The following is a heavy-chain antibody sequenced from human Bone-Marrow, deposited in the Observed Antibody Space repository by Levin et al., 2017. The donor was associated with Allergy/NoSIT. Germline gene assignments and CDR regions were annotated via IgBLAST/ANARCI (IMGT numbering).Heavy chain of an antibody. CDR3: ARDGYCSAGSCSPLHWFDP. CDR2: INTGNGNT. CDR1: GYTFSDYA. Sequence: ASVKVSCKASGYTFSDYAMHWVRQAPGQRPEWMGWINTGNGNTKYSQKFQGRVIITRDTSANTGYMELRSLRSEDTAIYYCARDGYCSAGSCSPLHWFDPWGQGTLVTVSS. D-gene: IGHD2-15*01. J-gene: IGHJ5*02. V-gene: IGHV1-3*04.